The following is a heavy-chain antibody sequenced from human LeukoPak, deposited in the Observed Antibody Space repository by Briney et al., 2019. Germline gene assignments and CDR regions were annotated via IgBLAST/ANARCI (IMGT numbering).Heavy chain of an antibody. CDR2: IYYSGST. V-gene: IGHV4-39*02. CDR3: ARDRVEYSSSWYDY. D-gene: IGHD6-13*01. J-gene: IGHJ4*02. Sequence: PSETLSLTCTVSGGSISSSSYYWGWIRQPPGKGLEWIGSIYYSGSTYYNPSLKSRVTISVDTSKNQFSLKLSSVTAADTAVYYCARDRVEYSSSWYDYWGQGTLVTVSS. CDR1: GGSISSSSYY.